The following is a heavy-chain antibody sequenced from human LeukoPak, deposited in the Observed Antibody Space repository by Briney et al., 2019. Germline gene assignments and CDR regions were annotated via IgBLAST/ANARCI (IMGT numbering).Heavy chain of an antibody. CDR1: GYSFTSYW. CDR2: IYPGDSDT. CDR3: ARLPGGYSYGKYGMDV. V-gene: IGHV5-51*01. J-gene: IGHJ6*02. D-gene: IGHD5-18*01. Sequence: GESLKISCKGSGYSFTSYWIGWVRQMPGKGLEWMGIIYPGDSDTRYSPSFQGQVTISADKSISTAYLQWSSLKASDTAMYYCARLPGGYSYGKYGMDVWGQGTTVTVSS.